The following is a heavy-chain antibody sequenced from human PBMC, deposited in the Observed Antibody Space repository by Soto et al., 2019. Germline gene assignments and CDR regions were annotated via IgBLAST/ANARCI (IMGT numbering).Heavy chain of an antibody. J-gene: IGHJ4*02. CDR2: IYHGST. CDR3: ARGSVVAIDY. V-gene: IGHV4-30-2*01. D-gene: IGHD2-21*01. Sequence: QLQLQESGSGLEKPSQTLSLSCAVSGGSICSRGYSWSWIRQPPGKGLEWIGYIYHGSTYYNPSLKSRVTRSVDRSKNQFSLKLSSVNAADTAVYYCARGSVVAIDYWGQGTLVTVSS. CDR1: GGSICSRGYS.